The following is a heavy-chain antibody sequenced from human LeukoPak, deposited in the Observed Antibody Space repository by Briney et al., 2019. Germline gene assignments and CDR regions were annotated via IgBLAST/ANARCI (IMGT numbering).Heavy chain of an antibody. CDR1: GFTFNNYG. J-gene: IGHJ4*02. Sequence: GGSLRLPCAASGFTFNNYGMTWVRQAPGKGLEWVSTVTASGGITSYADSVKGRFTISRDNSKNTLYLQMNSLRAEDTAVYHCAKSGQLDSWGQGILVTVSS. CDR3: AKSGQLDS. V-gene: IGHV3-23*01. D-gene: IGHD1-1*01. CDR2: VTASGGIT.